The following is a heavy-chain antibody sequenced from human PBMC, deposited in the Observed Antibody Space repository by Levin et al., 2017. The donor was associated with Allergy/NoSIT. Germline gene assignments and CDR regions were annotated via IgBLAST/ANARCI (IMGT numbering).Heavy chain of an antibody. CDR1: GLSFSDYG. J-gene: IGHJ4*02. V-gene: IGHV3-30*03. CDR2: ITSDGTNK. CDR3: ASRGSFDH. D-gene: IGHD3-10*01. Sequence: QAGGSLRLSCSASGLSFSDYGMHWVRQAPDSGLEWVTLITSDGTNKFYADSVKGRFIVSRDNSRNLLFLQLNSLRPEDTAVYYCASRGSFDHWGQGTLVTVSS.